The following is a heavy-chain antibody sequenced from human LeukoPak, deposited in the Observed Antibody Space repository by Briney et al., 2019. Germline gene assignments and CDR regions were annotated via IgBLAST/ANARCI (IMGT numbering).Heavy chain of an antibody. CDR3: ARGLPHYVWGSYRNYYYYYMDV. CDR2: IYHSGST. V-gene: IGHV4-38-2*02. Sequence: SETLSLTCTVSGYSISSGYYWGWIRQPPGKGLEWIGSIYHSGSTYYNPSLKSRVTISVDTSKNQFSLKLSSVTAADTAVYYCARGLPHYVWGSYRNYYYYYMDVWGKGTTVTVSS. J-gene: IGHJ6*03. CDR1: GYSISSGYY. D-gene: IGHD3-16*02.